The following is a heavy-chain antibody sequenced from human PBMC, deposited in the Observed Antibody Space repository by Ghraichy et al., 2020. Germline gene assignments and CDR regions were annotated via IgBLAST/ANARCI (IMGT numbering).Heavy chain of an antibody. CDR3: ARADYVGLYDSGIKWFDP. CDR1: GGSISTYY. CDR2: ISFSGSS. V-gene: IGHV4-59*01. J-gene: IGHJ5*02. Sequence: SETLTLTCTVSGGSISTYYWNWIRQPPGKGLEWIGYISFSGSSNYNPSLKSRVALSVDTSKNQFSLKLSSVTAADTAGYYCARADYVGLYDSGIKWFDPWGQGTLVTVSS. D-gene: IGHD3-22*01.